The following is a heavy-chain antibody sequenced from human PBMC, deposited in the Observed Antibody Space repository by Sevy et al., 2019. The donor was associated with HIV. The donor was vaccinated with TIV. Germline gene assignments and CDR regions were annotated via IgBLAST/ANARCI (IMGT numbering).Heavy chain of an antibody. V-gene: IGHV3-48*02. J-gene: IGHJ6*01. CDR2: SSPTSSRI. CDR3: ARAYSGSYFYGMDV. Sequence: GGSLRLSCTASGFSFGSYSMNWVRQAPGKGLEWVSYSSPTSSRIYYADSVKGRFTISRDNAKNSLYLQMNSLRDEDTAVYYCARAYSGSYFYGMDVWGQGTTVTVSS. CDR1: GFSFGSYS. D-gene: IGHD3-10*01.